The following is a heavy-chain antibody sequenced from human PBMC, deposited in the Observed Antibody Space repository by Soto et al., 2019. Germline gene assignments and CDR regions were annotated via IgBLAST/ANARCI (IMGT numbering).Heavy chain of an antibody. CDR1: GFTFNNYA. CDR3: AKDVKGDFWSGYFDY. D-gene: IGHD3-3*01. J-gene: IGHJ4*02. Sequence: EVQLLESGGGLVQPGGSLRLSCAASGFTFNNYALSWVRQAPGKGLEWVSAISGSGGSTYSADSVKGRFTISRDNSKNTLYLQMNSLRAVDTAVYYCAKDVKGDFWSGYFDYWGQGTLVTVSS. V-gene: IGHV3-23*01. CDR2: ISGSGGST.